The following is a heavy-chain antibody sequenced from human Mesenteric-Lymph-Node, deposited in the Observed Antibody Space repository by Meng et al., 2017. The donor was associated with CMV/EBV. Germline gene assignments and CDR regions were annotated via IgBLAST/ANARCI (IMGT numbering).Heavy chain of an antibody. V-gene: IGHV3-11*01. CDR3: ARERGGSSGSYYFDY. CDR2: ISNSGRSI. Sequence: GESLKISCTASGFIFSDYYMSWIRQAPGKGLEWVSYISNSGRSIFYADSMKGRFTVSRDNAKNSLYLQMNSLRAEDTAVYYCARERGGSSGSYYFDYWGQGTLVTVSS. J-gene: IGHJ4*02. CDR1: GFIFSDYY. D-gene: IGHD6-19*01.